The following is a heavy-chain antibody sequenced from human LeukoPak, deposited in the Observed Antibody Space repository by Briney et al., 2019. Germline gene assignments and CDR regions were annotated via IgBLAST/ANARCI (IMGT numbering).Heavy chain of an antibody. D-gene: IGHD3-22*01. CDR3: ARADPYDSSGIDY. Sequence: PSETLSLTCAVYGGSFSGYYWSWIRQPPGKGLEWIGEINHSGSTNYNPSLKSRVTISVDTSKNQFSLKLSSVTAEDTAVYYCARADPYDSSGIDYWGQGTLVTVSS. CDR1: GGSFSGYY. V-gene: IGHV4-34*01. CDR2: INHSGST. J-gene: IGHJ4*02.